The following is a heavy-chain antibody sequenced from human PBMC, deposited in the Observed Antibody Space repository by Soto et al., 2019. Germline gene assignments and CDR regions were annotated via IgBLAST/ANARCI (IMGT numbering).Heavy chain of an antibody. D-gene: IGHD3-10*01. Sequence: QVQLVQSGAEVKKPGSSVKVSCKASGGTFSSYAISWVRQAPGQGLEWMGGIIPIFGTANYAQKFQGRVRITADDSTRSAYMAPSSVSSEDTAVYYCARASHPYRAYYGSGSYYPTQFDYWGQGTLVTVSS. CDR2: IIPIFGTA. V-gene: IGHV1-69*12. CDR1: GGTFSSYA. CDR3: ARASHPYRAYYGSGSYYPTQFDY. J-gene: IGHJ4*02.